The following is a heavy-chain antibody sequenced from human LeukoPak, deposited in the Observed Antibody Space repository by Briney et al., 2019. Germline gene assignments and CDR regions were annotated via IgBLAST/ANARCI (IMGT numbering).Heavy chain of an antibody. D-gene: IGHD4-17*01. V-gene: IGHV1-8*01. Sequence: ASVKVSCKASGYTFTIYDINWVRQAAGQGLEWMGWMNPDSGNTDFAQKFQGRVTMTRNTSISTAYMELSSLTSEDTAVYYCAVHLPGDYLDPWGQGTLVIVSS. CDR1: GYTFTIYD. J-gene: IGHJ5*02. CDR2: MNPDSGNT. CDR3: AVHLPGDYLDP.